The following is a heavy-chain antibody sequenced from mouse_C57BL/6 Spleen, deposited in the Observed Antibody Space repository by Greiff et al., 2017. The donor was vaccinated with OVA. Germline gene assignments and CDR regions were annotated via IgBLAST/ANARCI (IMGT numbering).Heavy chain of an antibody. J-gene: IGHJ4*01. CDR3: ARETAQATDYAMDY. V-gene: IGHV1-72*01. D-gene: IGHD3-2*02. CDR2: SDPNSGGT. CDR1: GYTFTSYW. Sequence: QVQLQQSGAELVKPGASVKLSCKASGYTFTSYWMHWVKQRPGRGLEWIGRSDPNSGGTKYNEKFKSKATLTVDKPSSTAYMQLSSLTSEDSAVYYCARETAQATDYAMDYWGQGTSVTVSS.